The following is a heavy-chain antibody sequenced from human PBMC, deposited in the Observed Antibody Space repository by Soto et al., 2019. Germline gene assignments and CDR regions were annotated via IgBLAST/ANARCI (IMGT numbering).Heavy chain of an antibody. J-gene: IGHJ4*02. D-gene: IGHD3-10*01. CDR1: GFTFSSYG. CDR2: ISYDGSNK. Sequence: PGGSLRLSCAASGFTFSSYGMHWVRQAPGKGLEWVAVISYDGSNKYYADSVKGRFTISRDNSKNTLYLQMNSLRAEDTAVYYCAKEDHYYGSGSYYHDLDYWGQGPLVTVYS. CDR3: AKEDHYYGSGSYYHDLDY. V-gene: IGHV3-30*18.